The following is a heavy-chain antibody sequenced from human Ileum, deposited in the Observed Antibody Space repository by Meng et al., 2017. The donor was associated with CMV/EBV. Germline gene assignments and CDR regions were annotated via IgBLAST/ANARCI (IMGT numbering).Heavy chain of an antibody. V-gene: IGHV4-61*02. CDR3: ASELGN. Sequence: QVQLQESGPGLVKPSGTLSLTCSVSCGSINSGNSSWSWIRQPAGQGLEWIGRIYTSGSTEYNPSLKSRVTISVDTSNNQFSLKLSSVTAADTAVYYCASELGNWGQGTLVTVSS. CDR2: IYTSGST. CDR1: CGSINSGNSS. J-gene: IGHJ4*02.